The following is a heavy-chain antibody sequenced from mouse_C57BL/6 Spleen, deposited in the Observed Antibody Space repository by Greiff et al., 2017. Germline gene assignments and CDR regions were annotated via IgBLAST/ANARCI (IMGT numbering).Heavy chain of an antibody. V-gene: IGHV1-47*01. D-gene: IGHD1-1*01. J-gene: IGHJ3*01. Sequence: QVQLQQSGAELVKPGALVKMSCKASGYTFTTYPIEWMKQNHGKSLEWIGNFHPYNDDTKYNEKFKGKATLTVEKSSSTVYLELSRLTSDDSAVYYCARGDYYGSSYPAWFAYWGQGTLVTVSA. CDR1: GYTFTTYP. CDR2: FHPYNDDT. CDR3: ARGDYYGSSYPAWFAY.